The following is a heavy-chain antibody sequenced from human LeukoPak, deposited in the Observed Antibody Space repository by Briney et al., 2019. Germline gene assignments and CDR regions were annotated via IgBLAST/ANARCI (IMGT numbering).Heavy chain of an antibody. CDR3: ARHGRFYDAFDI. CDR2: INPNSGGT. Sequence: ASVKVSCKASGYTFTGYYIHWVRQAPGHGLEWMGWINPNSGGTNYAQKFQGRVTMTRDTSISTAYMDLSRLRSDDTAVYYCARHGRFYDAFDIWGQGTMVTVSS. J-gene: IGHJ3*02. CDR1: GYTFTGYY. D-gene: IGHD3-3*01. V-gene: IGHV1-2*02.